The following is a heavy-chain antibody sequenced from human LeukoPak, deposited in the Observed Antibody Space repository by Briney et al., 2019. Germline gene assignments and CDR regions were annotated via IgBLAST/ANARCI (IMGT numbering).Heavy chain of an antibody. CDR1: GFTFSSYA. CDR2: ISYDGSNK. V-gene: IGHV3-30*04. J-gene: IGHJ5*02. CDR3: ASRGFDP. Sequence: GGSLRPSCAASGFTFSSYAMHWVRQAPGKGLEWVAVISYDGSNKYYADSVKGRFTISRDNSKNTLYLQMNSLRAEDTAVYYCASRGFDPWGQGTLVTVSS.